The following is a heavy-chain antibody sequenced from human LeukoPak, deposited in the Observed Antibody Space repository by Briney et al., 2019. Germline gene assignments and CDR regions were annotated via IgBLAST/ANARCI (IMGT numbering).Heavy chain of an antibody. CDR2: FYHSGNS. V-gene: IGHV4-38-2*01. CDR1: GYSISSGYY. Sequence: SETLSLTCAVSGYSISSGYYWGWIRQPPGKGLEWIGHFYHSGNSFYNPSLKSRVSISVDTSKNQFYLNLSSVTAADTALYYCARHDFYSNYPHNWFDPWGQGTLVTVSS. D-gene: IGHD4-11*01. CDR3: ARHDFYSNYPHNWFDP. J-gene: IGHJ5*02.